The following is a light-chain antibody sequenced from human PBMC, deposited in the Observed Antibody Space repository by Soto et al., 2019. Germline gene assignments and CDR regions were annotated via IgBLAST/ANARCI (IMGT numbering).Light chain of an antibody. CDR2: EVT. V-gene: IGLV2-8*01. CDR3: SSFAGGGNPVL. Sequence: QSVLTQPPSASGSLGQSVTISCTGTSSDVGGDNYVSWHQQHPGKAPKVMIYEVTKRPPGVPDRFSGSKSGNTASLTVSGLQAEDEADYYCSSFAGGGNPVLLGGGTKVTVL. J-gene: IGLJ2*01. CDR1: SSDVGGDNY.